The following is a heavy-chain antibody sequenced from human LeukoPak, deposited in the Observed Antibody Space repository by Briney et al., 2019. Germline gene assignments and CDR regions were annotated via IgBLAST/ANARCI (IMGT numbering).Heavy chain of an antibody. CDR3: LLQMTYGELSDPDF. CDR2: SGTRSGTK. J-gene: IGHJ4*02. D-gene: IGHD3-16*02. Sequence: GGSLRLSCAASGFTLSSLAMHWVRQAPGKGLEWVSSSGTRSGTKYYADSVMGRFTISRDSAMNSVSLQINSLRAEDTAVYYCLLQMTYGELSDPDFRGQGTPVTVSS. CDR1: GFTLSSLA. V-gene: IGHV3-21*01.